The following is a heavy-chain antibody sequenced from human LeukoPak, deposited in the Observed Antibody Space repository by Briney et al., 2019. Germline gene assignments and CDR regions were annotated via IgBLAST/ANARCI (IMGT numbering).Heavy chain of an antibody. CDR1: GFTFSKAW. CDR3: ARNYDILTGYGDY. D-gene: IGHD3-9*01. J-gene: IGHJ4*02. V-gene: IGHV3-66*01. Sequence: PGGSLRLSCAASGFTFSKAWMSWVRQAPGKGLEWVSVIYSGGSTYYADSVKGRFTISRDNSKNTLYLQMNSLRAEDTAVYYCARNYDILTGYGDYWGQGTLVTVSS. CDR2: IYSGGST.